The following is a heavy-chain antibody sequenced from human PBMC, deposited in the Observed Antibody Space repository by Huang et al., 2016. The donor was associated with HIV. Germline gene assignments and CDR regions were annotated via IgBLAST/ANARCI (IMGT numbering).Heavy chain of an antibody. CDR2: IIPLFRAP. Sequence: GPAVRKPGSSVKVSCQASGGSFSDQIISWVRQAPGQRFVWMGGIIPLFRAPAYAQEFKGRVTMTADESTATIYMELNSLTSEDTAVYYCAMSLRYQYDSRSYWGRYFDYWGQGTLVTVSS. CDR3: AMSLRYQYDSRSYWGRYFDY. CDR1: GGSFSDQI. V-gene: IGHV1-69*01. J-gene: IGHJ4*02. D-gene: IGHD3-16*01.